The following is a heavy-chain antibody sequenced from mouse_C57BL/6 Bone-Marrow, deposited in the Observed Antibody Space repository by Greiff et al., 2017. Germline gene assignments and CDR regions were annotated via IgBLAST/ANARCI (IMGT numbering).Heavy chain of an antibody. J-gene: IGHJ4*01. CDR3: VRHYCGSYAMDY. CDR2: ISSKSNNYAT. D-gene: IGHD1-1*01. Sequence: EVHLVESGGGLVQPKASLKLSCAASGFSFNTYAMNWVHQAPGQGLEWVGRISSKSNNYATYYAVSVKDRFTISRASSASMLYLQRNNLKAEDIALYDCVRHYCGSYAMDYWGKGTTVTVSS. V-gene: IGHV10-1*01. CDR1: GFSFNTYA.